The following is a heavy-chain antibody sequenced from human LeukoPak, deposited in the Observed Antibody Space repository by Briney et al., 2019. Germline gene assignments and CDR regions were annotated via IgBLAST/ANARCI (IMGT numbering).Heavy chain of an antibody. Sequence: SETLSLTCAVYGGSFSGYYWSWIRQPPGKGPEWIGEINHSGSTNYNPSLKSRVTISVDTSKNQFSLKLSSVTAADTAVYYCARGGGYYDFWSGLSYYFDYWGQGTLVTVSS. CDR2: INHSGST. D-gene: IGHD3-3*01. V-gene: IGHV4-34*01. CDR1: GGSFSGYY. J-gene: IGHJ4*02. CDR3: ARGGGYYDFWSGLSYYFDY.